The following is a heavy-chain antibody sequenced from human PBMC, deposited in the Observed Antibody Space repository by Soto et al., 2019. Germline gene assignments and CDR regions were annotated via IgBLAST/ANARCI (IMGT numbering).Heavy chain of an antibody. V-gene: IGHV3-23*01. Sequence: PGGSLRLSCTAASGFTFSSYAMSWVRQAPGKGLEWVSGISGGGGSTYYADSVKGRFTISRDNSKNTVFLQMNSLRAEDTAVYYCAKGGGAYYYDTSVYPSFDYWGQGNLVTVSS. CDR1: GFTFSSYA. J-gene: IGHJ4*02. CDR3: AKGGGAYYYDTSVYPSFDY. CDR2: ISGGGGST. D-gene: IGHD3-22*01.